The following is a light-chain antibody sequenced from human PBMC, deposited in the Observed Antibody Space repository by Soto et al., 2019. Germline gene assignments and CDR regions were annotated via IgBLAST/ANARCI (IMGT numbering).Light chain of an antibody. CDR1: SSDVGGYNY. Sequence: QSALTQPASVSGSPGQSITISCTGTSSDVGGYNYVSWYQQHPGKAPKLMIYDVSNRPSGVSNRFSGSKSGNTASLTISGLQAEDEADYYCSSYTSSITLRYVFGTGTKLTVL. J-gene: IGLJ1*01. CDR3: SSYTSSITLRYV. V-gene: IGLV2-14*01. CDR2: DVS.